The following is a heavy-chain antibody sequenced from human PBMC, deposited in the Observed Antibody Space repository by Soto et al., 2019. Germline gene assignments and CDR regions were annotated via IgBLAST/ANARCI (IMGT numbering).Heavy chain of an antibody. CDR3: AREIVVVVVAATLLDYYYYGMDV. CDR1: GYTFTSYG. J-gene: IGHJ6*02. V-gene: IGHV1-18*01. D-gene: IGHD2-15*01. Sequence: QVQLVQSGAEVKKPGASVKVYCKASGYTFTSYGISWVRQAPGQGLEWMGWISADNGNTNYAQKLPGRVTMTTDTSTSTADMELRSLRSDDTAVYYCAREIVVVVVAATLLDYYYYGMDVWGQWTTVTVSS. CDR2: ISADNGNT.